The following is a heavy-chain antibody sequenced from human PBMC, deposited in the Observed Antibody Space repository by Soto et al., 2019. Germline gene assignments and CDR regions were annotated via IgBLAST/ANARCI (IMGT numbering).Heavy chain of an antibody. CDR3: ARDTLLTGHAPTQLDY. Sequence: PSETLSLTCTVSGGSISSGGYYCSWIRQHPGKGLEWIGYIYYSGSTYYNPSLKSRVTISVDTSKNQFSLKLSSVTAADTAVYYCARDTLLTGHAPTQLDYWGQGTLVTVS. CDR1: GGSISSGGYY. V-gene: IGHV4-31*03. J-gene: IGHJ4*02. D-gene: IGHD3-9*01. CDR2: IYYSGST.